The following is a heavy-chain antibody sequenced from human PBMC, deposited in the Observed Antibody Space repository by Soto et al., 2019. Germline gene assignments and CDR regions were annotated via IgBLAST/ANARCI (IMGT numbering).Heavy chain of an antibody. D-gene: IGHD6-13*01. CDR2: IYYSGST. CDR1: GGSISSSSYY. J-gene: IGHJ5*02. Sequence: QLQLQESGPGLVKPSETLSLTCTVSGGSISSSSYYWGWIRQPPGKGLEWIGSIYYSGSTYYNPSLKSRVTLSVDTSKNQFSLKLSSVTAADTAVYYCARSAGSAAGTVNWFDPWGQGTLVTVSS. V-gene: IGHV4-39*01. CDR3: ARSAGSAAGTVNWFDP.